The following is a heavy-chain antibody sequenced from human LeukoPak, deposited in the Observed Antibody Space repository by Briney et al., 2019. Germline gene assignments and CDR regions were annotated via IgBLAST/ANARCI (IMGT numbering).Heavy chain of an antibody. J-gene: IGHJ4*02. CDR3: ARSSSPQFEYDY. Sequence: SVKVSCKASGGTFSSYAISWVRQAPGQGLEWMGRIIPILGIANYAQKFQGRVTITADKSTGTAYMELSSLRSEDTAVYYCARSSSPQFEYDYWGQGTLVTVSS. CDR2: IIPILGIA. V-gene: IGHV1-69*04. CDR1: GGTFSSYA. D-gene: IGHD6-6*01.